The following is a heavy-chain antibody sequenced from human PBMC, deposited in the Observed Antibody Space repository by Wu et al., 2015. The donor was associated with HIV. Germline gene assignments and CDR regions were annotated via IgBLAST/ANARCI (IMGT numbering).Heavy chain of an antibody. CDR2: ISPYNDNT. V-gene: IGHV1-18*01. CDR1: GYTFSNYG. CDR3: ARGEWVNDAFDI. D-gene: IGHD3-3*01. J-gene: IGHJ3*02. Sequence: QVQLVQSGTXVKKPGASVKVSCKASGYTFSNYGISWVRQAPGQGLEWMGWISPYNDNTNYAQKVQGRVTMTTDTSTSTVYMELRSLRSDDTAVYYCARGEWVNDAFDIWGQGTMVTVSS.